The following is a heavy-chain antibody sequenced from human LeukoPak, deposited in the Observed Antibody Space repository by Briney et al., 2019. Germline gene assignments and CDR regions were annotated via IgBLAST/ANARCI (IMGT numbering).Heavy chain of an antibody. D-gene: IGHD1-26*01. V-gene: IGHV3-30*04. CDR2: ISYDGSNK. J-gene: IGHJ5*02. CDR3: AVPGLVGATT. CDR1: GFTFSSYA. Sequence: GRSLRLSCAASGFTFSSYAMHWVRQAPGKGLEWVAVISYDGSNKYYADSVKGRFTISRDNSKNTLYLQMNSLRAEDTAVYYCAVPGLVGATTWGQGTLVTVSS.